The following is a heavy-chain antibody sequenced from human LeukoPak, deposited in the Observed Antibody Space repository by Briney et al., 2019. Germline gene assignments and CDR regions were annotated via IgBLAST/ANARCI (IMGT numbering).Heavy chain of an antibody. J-gene: IGHJ4*02. D-gene: IGHD2-8*01. CDR1: GYTFTSYG. V-gene: IGHV1-2*02. CDR2: INPNSGGT. CDR3: ARAVGVHDY. Sequence: GASVKVSCKASGYTFTSYGISWVRQAPGQGPEWMGWINPNSGGTNYAQKFQGRVTMTRDTSIGTAYMELSSLRSDDTAVYYCARAVGVHDYWGQGTLVTVSS.